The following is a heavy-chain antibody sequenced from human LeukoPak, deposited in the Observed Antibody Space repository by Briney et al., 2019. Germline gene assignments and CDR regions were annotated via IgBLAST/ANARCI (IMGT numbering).Heavy chain of an antibody. J-gene: IGHJ4*02. D-gene: IGHD6-25*01. V-gene: IGHV3-11*01. CDR3: VRAYSRGYSDDFDY. CDR1: GFTFSDYY. Sequence: PGGSLRLSCAASGFTFSDYYMSWFRQAPGKGLEWLSYISGDNGSIYYADSVRGRFTISRDSAKNSLYLQVNSLRGEDTAVYYCVRAYSRGYSDDFDYWGQGTLVTVSS. CDR2: ISGDNGSI.